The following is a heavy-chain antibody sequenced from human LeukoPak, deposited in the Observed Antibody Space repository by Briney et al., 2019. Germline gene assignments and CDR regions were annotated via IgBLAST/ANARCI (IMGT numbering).Heavy chain of an antibody. D-gene: IGHD4-23*01. J-gene: IGHJ4*02. V-gene: IGHV3-7*02. CDR1: GFTFSRSW. Sequence: GGSLRLSCAASGFTFSRSWMGWVRQAPGKGLEWVANIKQDGTSKYYVDSVMGRFTISRDNAENSVYLQMNSLSAGDTAVYYCARHGGYCFDLWGQGTRVTVSS. CDR3: ARHGGYCFDL. CDR2: IKQDGTSK.